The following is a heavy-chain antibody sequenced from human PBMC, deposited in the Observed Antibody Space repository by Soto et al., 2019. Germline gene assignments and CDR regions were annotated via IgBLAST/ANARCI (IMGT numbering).Heavy chain of an antibody. CDR2: VSGSGTT. V-gene: IGHV3-48*03. CDR3: ARGGIH. J-gene: IGHJ4*02. CDR1: GYTFNSHE. Sequence: GGSLRLSCVASGYTFNSHEMNWIRQTPGKRLEWISSVSGSGTTKYADSVKGRFTISRDNAHKSIYLQMNSLRVEDTGVYYCARGGIHWGQGALVTVSS. D-gene: IGHD6-13*01.